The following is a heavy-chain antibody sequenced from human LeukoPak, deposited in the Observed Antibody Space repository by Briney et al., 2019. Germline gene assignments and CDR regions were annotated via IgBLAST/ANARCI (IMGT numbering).Heavy chain of an antibody. V-gene: IGHV4-31*03. D-gene: IGHD4-17*01. Sequence: PSETLSLTCTVSGGSISSGGYYWSWIGQHPGKGLEWIGYIYYSGSTYYNPSLKSRVTISVDTSKNQFSLKLSSVAAADTAVYYCARDHGDSLNFDYWGQGTLVTVSS. J-gene: IGHJ4*02. CDR1: GGSISSGGYY. CDR3: ARDHGDSLNFDY. CDR2: IYYSGST.